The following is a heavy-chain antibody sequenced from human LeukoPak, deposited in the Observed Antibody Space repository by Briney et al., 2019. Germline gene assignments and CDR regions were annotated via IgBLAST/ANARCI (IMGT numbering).Heavy chain of an antibody. CDR2: IYYSGST. V-gene: IGHV4-59*08. CDR3: ARGQRWLPLDAFDI. D-gene: IGHD5-24*01. J-gene: IGHJ3*02. CDR1: GGSISSYY. Sequence: SETLSLTCTVSGGSISSYYWSWIRQPPGKGLEWIGYIYYSGSTNYNPSLKSRVTISVDTSKNQFSLKLSSVTAADTAVYYCARGQRWLPLDAFDIWGQGTMVTVSS.